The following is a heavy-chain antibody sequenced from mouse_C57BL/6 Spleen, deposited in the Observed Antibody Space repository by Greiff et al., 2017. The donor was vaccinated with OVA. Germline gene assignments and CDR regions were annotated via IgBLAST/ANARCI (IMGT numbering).Heavy chain of an antibody. V-gene: IGHV7-3*01. CDR3: ARSHYAMDY. CDR1: GFTFTDYY. CDR2: IRNKANGYTT. Sequence: DVQLVDSGGGLVQPGGSLSLSCAASGFTFTDYYMSWVRQPPGKALEWLGFIRNKANGYTTEYSASVKGRFTISRDNSQSILYLQMNALRAEDSATYYCARSHYAMDYWGQGTSVTVSS. J-gene: IGHJ4*01.